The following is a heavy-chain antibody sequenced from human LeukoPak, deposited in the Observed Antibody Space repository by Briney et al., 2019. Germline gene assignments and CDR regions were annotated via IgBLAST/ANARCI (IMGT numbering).Heavy chain of an antibody. CDR2: INHSGST. Sequence: PSETLSLTCAVYGGSFSGYYWSWIRQPPGKGLEWIGEINHSGSTNYNPSLKSRVTISVDTSKNQFSLKLSSVTAADTAVYYCARFIRSPRPDSAVLVSSGRYYFDYWGQGTLVTVSS. J-gene: IGHJ4*02. CDR1: GGSFSGYY. CDR3: ARFIRSPRPDSAVLVSSGRYYFDY. V-gene: IGHV4-34*01. D-gene: IGHD1-26*01.